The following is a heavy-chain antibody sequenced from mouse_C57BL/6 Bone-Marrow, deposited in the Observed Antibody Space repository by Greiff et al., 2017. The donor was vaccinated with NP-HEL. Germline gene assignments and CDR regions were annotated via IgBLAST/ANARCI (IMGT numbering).Heavy chain of an antibody. D-gene: IGHD1-1*01. J-gene: IGHJ4*01. CDR2: IYPGDGAT. V-gene: IGHV1-80*01. CDR1: GFAFSSYW. CDR3: ARGDYGSSREGNDVDW. Sequence: QVQLKQSGAELVQPWASVTISCKASGFAFSSYWLNWVKERPGKGLEWLGQIYPGDGATKYNGKFKGQATLTADTSSRPAFMQVSSLTSEDSAVYYCARGDYGSSREGNDVDWGGQGTSVTVSA.